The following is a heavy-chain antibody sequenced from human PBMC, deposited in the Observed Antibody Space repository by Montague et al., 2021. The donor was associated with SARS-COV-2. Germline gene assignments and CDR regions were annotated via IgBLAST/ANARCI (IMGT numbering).Heavy chain of an antibody. CDR1: GYDFTRYW. J-gene: IGHJ4*02. CDR3: ARSQHCGSDCYFAY. CDR2: INPADSQT. Sequence: QSRAEVKKSGESLRISCRGSGYDFTRYWISWVRQMPGKGLEWMGRINPADSQTNYSPSFQGQVTISVDKSITTAYLQWSSLKPSDTAIYYCARSQHCGSDCYFAYWGQGSLVTASS. D-gene: IGHD2-21*02. V-gene: IGHV5-10-1*01.